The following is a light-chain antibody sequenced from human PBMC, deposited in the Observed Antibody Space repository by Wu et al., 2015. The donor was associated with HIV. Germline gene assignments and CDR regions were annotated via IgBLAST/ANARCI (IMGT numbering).Light chain of an antibody. V-gene: IGKV1-39*01. CDR2: AAI. CDR3: QQSYSTPIT. Sequence: DIQMTQSPSSLSASVGDRVTITCRASQSISSYLNWYQQKPGKAPKLLIYAAISLQSGVPSRFSGSGSGTDFTLTISSLQPEDFATYYCQQSYSTPITFGGGTKVEIK. J-gene: IGKJ4*01. CDR1: QSISSY.